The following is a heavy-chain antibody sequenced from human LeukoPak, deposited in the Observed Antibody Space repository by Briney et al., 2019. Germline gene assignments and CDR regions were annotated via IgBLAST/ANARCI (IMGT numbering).Heavy chain of an antibody. CDR3: AKLRTGGAFLDY. CDR2: ISGSGGST. V-gene: IGHV3-23*01. D-gene: IGHD1-1*01. CDR1: GXTFSSYA. J-gene: IGHJ4*02. Sequence: GGSLRLSCAASGXTFSSYAVSWVRQAPGKGLEWVSAISGSGGSTYYADSVKGRFTISRDNSKNTLYLQMNSLRAEDTAVYYCAKLRTGGAFLDYWGQGTMVTISS.